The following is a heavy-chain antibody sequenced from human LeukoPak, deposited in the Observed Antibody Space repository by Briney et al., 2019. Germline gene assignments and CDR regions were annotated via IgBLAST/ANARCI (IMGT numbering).Heavy chain of an antibody. CDR3: ARDSGYYYYGMDV. CDR2: IKQDGSEK. J-gene: IGHJ6*02. CDR1: GFTFSSYW. D-gene: IGHD1-26*01. V-gene: IGHV3-7*01. Sequence: PGGSRRLSWAASGFTFSSYWMSWVRQAPGKGLEWVANIKQDGSEKYYVDSVKGRFTISRDNAKNSLYLQMNSLRAEDTAVYYCARDSGYYYYGMDVWGQGTTVTVSS.